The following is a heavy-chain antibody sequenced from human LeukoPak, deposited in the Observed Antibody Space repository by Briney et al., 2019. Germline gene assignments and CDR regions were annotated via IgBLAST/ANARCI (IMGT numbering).Heavy chain of an antibody. V-gene: IGHV1-18*01. CDR2: RIAYNGNT. CDR3: QRDDPHYDYVWGSYRFDY. CDR1: GYTFTSYG. J-gene: IGHJ4*02. D-gene: IGHD3-16*02. Sequence: ASVKVSCKASGYTFTSYGIIWVRHAPGQGLEWMGWRIAYNGNTNYAQKLQGRGTMTTDTSTSTADMELMSLRSDDTAVYYCQRDDPHYDYVWGSYRFDYWGQGTLVTVSS.